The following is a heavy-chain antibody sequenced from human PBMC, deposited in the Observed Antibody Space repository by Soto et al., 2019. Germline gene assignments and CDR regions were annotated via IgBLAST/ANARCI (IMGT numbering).Heavy chain of an antibody. CDR3: ARGPYDILVVQAASRNYGRDV. CDR1: GGSFSGYY. V-gene: IGHV4-34*01. J-gene: IGHJ6*04. CDR2: INHSGST. D-gene: IGHD2-2*01. Sequence: SETLSLTCAVYGGSFSGYYWSWIRQPPGRGLEWSGEINHSGSTNYNPSLKSRVTISVDTSKNQFSLKRSSVTAADTAVYYCARGPYDILVVQAASRNYGRDVWGKETTFTVSS.